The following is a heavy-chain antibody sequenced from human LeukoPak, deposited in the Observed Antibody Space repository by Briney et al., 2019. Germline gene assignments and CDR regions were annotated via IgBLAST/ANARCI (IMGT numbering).Heavy chain of an antibody. CDR1: GGSISGSSFY. Sequence: TSETLSLTCTVSGGSISGSSFYWDWIRQPPGKGLEWIGSIYYSGSTYYNPSLKSRVTISVDTSKNQFSLKLSSVTAADTAVYYCARDRLQLQSWGQGTLVTVSS. V-gene: IGHV4-39*07. CDR2: IYYSGST. CDR3: ARDRLQLQS. J-gene: IGHJ5*02. D-gene: IGHD1-1*01.